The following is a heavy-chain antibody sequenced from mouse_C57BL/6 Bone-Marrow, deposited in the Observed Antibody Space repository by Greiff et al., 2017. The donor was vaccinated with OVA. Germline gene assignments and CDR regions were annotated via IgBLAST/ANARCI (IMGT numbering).Heavy chain of an antibody. J-gene: IGHJ2*01. Sequence: VQLQQSGAELVMPGASVKLSCKASGYTFTSYWMHWVKQRPGQGLEWIGEIDPSDSYTNYNQKFKGKSTLTVDKSSSTAYMQLSSLTSEDSAVYYCASGRPTVVAPFDYWGQGTTLTVSS. V-gene: IGHV1-69*01. D-gene: IGHD1-1*01. CDR3: ASGRPTVVAPFDY. CDR2: IDPSDSYT. CDR1: GYTFTSYW.